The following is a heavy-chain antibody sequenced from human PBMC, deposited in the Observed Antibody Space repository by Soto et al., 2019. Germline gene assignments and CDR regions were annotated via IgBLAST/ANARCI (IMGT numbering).Heavy chain of an antibody. D-gene: IGHD3-3*01. J-gene: IGHJ6*02. CDR2: IYYSGST. CDR1: RGSISSGTNY. Sequence: TLSLTCTVSRGSISSGTNYWAWIRQPPGKGLEWIANIYYSGSTFYNPSLKSRVTISVDTSKNQFSLKLSSVTAADTAVYYCARGKNYYDMPYGMDVWGQGTTVTVSS. V-gene: IGHV4-39*07. CDR3: ARGKNYYDMPYGMDV.